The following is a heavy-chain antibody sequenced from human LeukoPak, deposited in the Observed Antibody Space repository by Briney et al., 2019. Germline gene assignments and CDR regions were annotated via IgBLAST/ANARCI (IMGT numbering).Heavy chain of an antibody. V-gene: IGHV1-69*04. D-gene: IGHD1-26*01. J-gene: IGHJ4*02. CDR2: IIPILGIA. CDR1: GGTFSSYA. Sequence: SVKVSCKASGGTFSSYAISWVRQAPGQGLEWMGRIIPILGIANYAQKFQGRVTITADKSTSTAYMELSSLRSEDTAVYYCARDPHRSELLGRYYFDYWGQGTLVTVSS. CDR3: ARDPHRSELLGRYYFDY.